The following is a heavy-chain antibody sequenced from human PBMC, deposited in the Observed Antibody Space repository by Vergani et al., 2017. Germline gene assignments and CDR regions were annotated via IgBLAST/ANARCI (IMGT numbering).Heavy chain of an antibody. Sequence: QVQLVQSGSEVRKPGASVKVSCQVSGYSLTELTIHWVRQAPGKGLEWMGGFDLEHGEVTFAHHIQGRVTMTEDRSTDTAYMELSSLRPEDTALYYCAIVTDCYDSSGYYLDYWGQGTLVTVSS. CDR3: AIVTDCYDSSGYYLDY. D-gene: IGHD3-22*01. V-gene: IGHV1-24*01. CDR1: GYSLTELT. J-gene: IGHJ4*02. CDR2: FDLEHGEV.